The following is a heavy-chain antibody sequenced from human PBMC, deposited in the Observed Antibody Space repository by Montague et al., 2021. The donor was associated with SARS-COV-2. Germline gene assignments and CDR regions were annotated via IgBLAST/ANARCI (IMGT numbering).Heavy chain of an antibody. D-gene: IGHD3-9*01. Sequence: TLSLTCTVSGGSISSGGYYWSWIRQHPGKGLEWIGYICYSGSTYYNPSLKSRVTISVDTSKNQFSLKLSSVTAADTAVYYCARAAPWSFRDILTGYYYYYGMDVWGQGTTVTVSS. CDR1: GGSISSGGYY. J-gene: IGHJ6*02. CDR2: ICYSGST. CDR3: ARAAPWSFRDILTGYYYYYGMDV. V-gene: IGHV4-31*03.